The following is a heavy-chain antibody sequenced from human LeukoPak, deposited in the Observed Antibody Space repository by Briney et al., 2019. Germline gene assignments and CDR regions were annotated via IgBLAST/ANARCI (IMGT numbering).Heavy chain of an antibody. CDR1: GFTFSSYS. CDR3: TKGDYYDSNGSSFDY. CDR2: ISSSSSYI. V-gene: IGHV3-21*04. D-gene: IGHD3-22*01. Sequence: GGSLRLSCAASGFTFSSYSMNWVRQAPGKGLEWVSSISSSSSYIYYADSVKGRFTISRDNAKNSLYLQLNSLRAEDMALYYCTKGDYYDSNGSSFDYWGQGTLVTVSS. J-gene: IGHJ4*02.